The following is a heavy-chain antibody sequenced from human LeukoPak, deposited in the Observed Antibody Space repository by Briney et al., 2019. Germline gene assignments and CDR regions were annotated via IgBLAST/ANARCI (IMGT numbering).Heavy chain of an antibody. J-gene: IGHJ4*02. CDR1: GFTFSSYA. CDR2: ISGSGGST. D-gene: IGHD2-2*01. V-gene: IGHV3-23*01. Sequence: GGSLRLSCAASGFTFSSYAMSWVRQAPGKGLEWVSAISGSGGSTYYADSVKGRFTISRDNSKNTLYLQMNSLRAEDTAVYYCAKSSRYQLLSNLGYWGQGTLVTVPS. CDR3: AKSSRYQLLSNLGY.